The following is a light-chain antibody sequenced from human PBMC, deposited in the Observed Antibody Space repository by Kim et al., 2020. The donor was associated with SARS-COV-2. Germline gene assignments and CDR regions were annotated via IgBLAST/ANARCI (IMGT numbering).Light chain of an antibody. Sequence: ISCSETSANIGSANNFAFWYKHLPGTAPKLLIYDNDKRPSGIPDRFSGSKSGTSATLGIAGLQSGDEAEYYCGTWDTGLSPSYVFGSGTKVTVL. CDR3: GTWDTGLSPSYV. CDR1: SANIGSANNF. J-gene: IGLJ1*01. V-gene: IGLV1-51*01. CDR2: DND.